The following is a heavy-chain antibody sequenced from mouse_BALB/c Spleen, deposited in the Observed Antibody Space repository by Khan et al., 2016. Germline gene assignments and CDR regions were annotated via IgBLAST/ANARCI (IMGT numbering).Heavy chain of an antibody. Sequence: VQLKESGPGLVKPSQSLSLTCTVTGYSITSDYAWNWIRQFPGNKLEWMGYISYSGNTSYNPSLKSRISITRDKSKNQFFLQLNSVTTEDTSTYYCARGIITTFDYWGQGTTLTVSS. J-gene: IGHJ2*01. CDR3: ARGIITTFDY. CDR2: ISYSGNT. D-gene: IGHD2-4*01. V-gene: IGHV3-2*02. CDR1: GYSITSDYA.